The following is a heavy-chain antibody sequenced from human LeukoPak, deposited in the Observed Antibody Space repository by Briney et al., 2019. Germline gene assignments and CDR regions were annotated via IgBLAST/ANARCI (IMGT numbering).Heavy chain of an antibody. CDR1: GGTFSSYA. J-gene: IGHJ5*02. CDR3: AGDGDPIVVVPAALEP. V-gene: IGHV1-69*13. D-gene: IGHD2-2*01. Sequence: ASVKVSCKASGGTFSSYAISWVRQAPGQGLEWMGGIIPIFGTANYAQKFQGRVTITADESTSTAYMELSSLRSEDTAVYYCAGDGDPIVVVPAALEPWGQGTPVTVSS. CDR2: IIPIFGTA.